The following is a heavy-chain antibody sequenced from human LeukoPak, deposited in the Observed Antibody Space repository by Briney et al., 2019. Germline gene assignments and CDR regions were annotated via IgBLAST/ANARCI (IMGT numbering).Heavy chain of an antibody. CDR2: ISYSGNT. CDR1: GGSFSSNNHY. V-gene: IGHV4-30-4*02. Sequence: SETLSLTCSVSGGSFSSNNHYWAWLRQPPGMGLEWFGYISYSGNTYYNPSLRSRIIITVNTSNNQFSLILILVTAAAAAYYCCGRCLGRYQPLQAWGQGTVVTVS. J-gene: IGHJ1*01. CDR3: GRCLGRYQPLQA. D-gene: IGHD2-2*01.